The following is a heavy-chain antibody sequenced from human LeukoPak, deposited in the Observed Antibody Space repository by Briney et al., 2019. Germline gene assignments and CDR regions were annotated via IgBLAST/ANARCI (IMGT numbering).Heavy chain of an antibody. CDR3: ARPRLESCSGGSCFDAFDI. D-gene: IGHD2-15*01. CDR2: ISGSGSTT. CDR1: GFTFDDYG. V-gene: IGHV3-23*01. J-gene: IGHJ3*02. Sequence: PGGSLRLSCAASGFTFDDYGMSWVRQAPGKGLEWVSGISGSGSTTYYADSVKGRFTISRDNSKNTLFLQMNSLTAEVTAIYSCARPRLESCSGGSCFDAFDIWGQGTMVTVSS.